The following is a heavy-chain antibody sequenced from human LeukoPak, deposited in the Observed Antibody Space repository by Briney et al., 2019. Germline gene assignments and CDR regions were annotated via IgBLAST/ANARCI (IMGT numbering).Heavy chain of an antibody. D-gene: IGHD3-22*01. V-gene: IGHV3-30-3*01. J-gene: IGHJ4*02. CDR3: ARDGDYYDSSGYLDH. CDR2: ISYDGSNK. Sequence: GGSLRLSCAASGFTFSSYAMHWVRQAPGKGLEWVAVISYDGSNKYYADSVKGRFTISRDNSKNTLYLQMNSLRAEDTAVYYCARDGDYYDSSGYLDHWGQGTLVTVSS. CDR1: GFTFSSYA.